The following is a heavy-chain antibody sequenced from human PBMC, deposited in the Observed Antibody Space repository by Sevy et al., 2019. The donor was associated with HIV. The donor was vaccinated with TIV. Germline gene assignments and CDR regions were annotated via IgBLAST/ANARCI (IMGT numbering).Heavy chain of an antibody. CDR2: IIPIFGTA. Sequence: ASVKVSCKASGGTFSSYAISWVRQAPGQGLEWMGGIIPIFGTANYAQKFQGRVTITADESTRTAYMELSSLRSEDTDLYYCARAALYITGTTRSYNRFDPWGQGTLVTVSS. J-gene: IGHJ5*02. V-gene: IGHV1-69*13. D-gene: IGHD1-7*01. CDR3: ARAALYITGTTRSYNRFDP. CDR1: GGTFSSYA.